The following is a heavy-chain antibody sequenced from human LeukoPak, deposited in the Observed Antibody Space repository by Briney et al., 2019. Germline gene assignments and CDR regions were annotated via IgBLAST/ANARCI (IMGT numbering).Heavy chain of an antibody. CDR3: TRDYVLVATSGAFDI. V-gene: IGHV3-49*03. D-gene: IGHD5-12*01. CDR1: GFTFGDYA. CDR2: IRSKAYGGTT. J-gene: IGHJ3*02. Sequence: GGSLRLSCTASGFTFGDYAMSWFRQAPGKGLEWVGFIRSKAYGGTTEYAASVKGRFTISRDDSKSIAYLQMNSLKTEDTAVYYCTRDYVLVATSGAFDIWGQGTMVTVSS.